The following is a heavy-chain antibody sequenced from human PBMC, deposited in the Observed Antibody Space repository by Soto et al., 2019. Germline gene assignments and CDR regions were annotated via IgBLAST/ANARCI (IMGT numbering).Heavy chain of an antibody. Sequence: EVQLLESGGGLVQPGGSLRLSCAASGFTFSSYAMSWVRQAPGKGLEWVSAISGSGGSTFYADSMKGRFPISRDNSKNTLYLQMNNLRAEDTAVYYCAKGRSYMEIVTVPAARISPDYWGQGTLVPVSS. CDR3: AKGRSYMEIVTVPAARISPDY. V-gene: IGHV3-23*01. CDR1: GFTFSSYA. J-gene: IGHJ4*02. CDR2: ISGSGGST. D-gene: IGHD2-2*03.